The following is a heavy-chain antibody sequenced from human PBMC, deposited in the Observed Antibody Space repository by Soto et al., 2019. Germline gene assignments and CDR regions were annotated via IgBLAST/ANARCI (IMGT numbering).Heavy chain of an antibody. V-gene: IGHV1-8*01. CDR2: MNPNSGNT. CDR1: GYTFTSYD. Sequence: QVQLVQSGAEVKKPGASVKVSCKASGYTFTSYDINWVRQATGQGLEWMGWMNPNSGNTGYAQKLQGTVTMTMITSISTAYMELSSLRSEDTAVYYCAREVNYYGMDVWGQGTTVTVSS. J-gene: IGHJ6*02. CDR3: AREVNYYGMDV.